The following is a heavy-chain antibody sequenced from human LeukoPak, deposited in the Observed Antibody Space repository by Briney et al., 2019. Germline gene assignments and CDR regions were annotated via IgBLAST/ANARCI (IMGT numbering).Heavy chain of an antibody. CDR3: ARDGGQQLVLNWFDP. CDR1: GGSISSSSYY. J-gene: IGHJ5*02. CDR2: IYYSGST. Sequence: SETLSLTCTVSGGSISSSSYYWGWIRQPPGKGLEWVGNIYYSGSTYYNPSLKSRVTISVDTSKNQFSLKLSSVTAADTAVYYCARDGGQQLVLNWFDPWGQGTLVTVSS. D-gene: IGHD6-13*01. V-gene: IGHV4-39*07.